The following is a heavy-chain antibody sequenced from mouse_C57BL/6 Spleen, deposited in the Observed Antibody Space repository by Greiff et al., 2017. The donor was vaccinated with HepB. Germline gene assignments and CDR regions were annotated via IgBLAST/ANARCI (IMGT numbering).Heavy chain of an antibody. CDR3: TRDWDGLYWYFDV. D-gene: IGHD4-1*01. CDR2: IRNKANNHAT. V-gene: IGHV6-6*01. J-gene: IGHJ1*03. Sequence: EVKLEESGGGLVQPGGSMKLSCAASGFTFSDAWMDWVRQSPEKGLEWVAEIRNKANNHATYYAESVKGRFTISRDDSKSSVYLQMNSLRAEDTGIYYCTRDWDGLYWYFDVWGTGTTVTVSS. CDR1: GFTFSDAW.